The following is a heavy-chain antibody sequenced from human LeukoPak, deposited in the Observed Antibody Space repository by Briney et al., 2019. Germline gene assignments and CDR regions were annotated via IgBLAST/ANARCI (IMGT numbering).Heavy chain of an antibody. CDR3: ARCCGASMSFDP. J-gene: IGHJ5*02. CDR1: GGSISSSSYY. D-gene: IGHD2-21*01. V-gene: IGHV4-39*01. Sequence: SETLSLTCTVSGGSISSSSYYWGWIRQPPGKGLEWIGSIYYSGSTYYNPSLKSRVTISVDTSKNQFSLKLSSVTAAVTGVYYCARCCGASMSFDPWGQGTLVTVSS. CDR2: IYYSGST.